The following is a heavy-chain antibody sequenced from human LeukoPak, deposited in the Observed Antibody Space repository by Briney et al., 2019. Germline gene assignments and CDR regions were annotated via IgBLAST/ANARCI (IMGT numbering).Heavy chain of an antibody. Sequence: ASVKVSCKASGGTFSSYAISWVRQATGQGLEWMGWMNPNSGVTVYAQKFQGRVTMTRNTSVSTAYMELSGLRSDDTAVYYCARLERMDVWGKGTTVTVSS. V-gene: IGHV1-8*02. J-gene: IGHJ6*04. CDR3: ARLERMDV. CDR2: MNPNSGVT. CDR1: GGTFSSYA.